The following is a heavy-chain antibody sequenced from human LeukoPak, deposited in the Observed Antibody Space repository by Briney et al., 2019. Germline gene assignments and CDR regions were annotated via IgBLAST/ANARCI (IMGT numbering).Heavy chain of an antibody. J-gene: IGHJ3*02. D-gene: IGHD3-22*01. Sequence: SETLSLTCTVSGGSISSYYWSWIRQPPGKGLEWIGYIYYSGSTNYNPSLKSRVTISVDTSKNQFSLKLSSVTAADTAVYYCARDPGGMINAFDIWGQGTMVTVSS. CDR1: GGSISSYY. CDR3: ARDPGGMINAFDI. CDR2: IYYSGST. V-gene: IGHV4-59*01.